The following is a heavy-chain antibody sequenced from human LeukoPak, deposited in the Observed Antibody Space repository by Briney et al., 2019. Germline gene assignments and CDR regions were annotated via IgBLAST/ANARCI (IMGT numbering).Heavy chain of an antibody. D-gene: IGHD4-17*01. Sequence: PGGSLRLSCAASGFTVSGSYMNWVRQAPGKGLEWVSVIYSGGSTYYADSVKGRSTISRDNSKNTLYLQMNSLRAEDTAVYYCAKIEGVTTLGYYFYYMDVWGKGTTVTVSS. CDR3: AKIEGVTTLGYYFYYMDV. J-gene: IGHJ6*03. V-gene: IGHV3-53*01. CDR1: GFTVSGSY. CDR2: IYSGGST.